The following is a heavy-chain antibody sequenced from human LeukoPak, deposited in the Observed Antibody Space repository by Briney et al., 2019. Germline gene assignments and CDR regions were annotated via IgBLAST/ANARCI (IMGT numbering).Heavy chain of an antibody. Sequence: AGGSLRLSCAASGFTVTRYAMSWVRQATGEGLEWVAAINNNNNPYYADSVRGRFTISRDTSGNTLYLQMNNLRAGDTAIYYCAKDRNPTFGGVIASNWFDPWGQGTLVTVSS. D-gene: IGHD3-16*01. CDR1: GFTVTRYA. V-gene: IGHV3-23*05. J-gene: IGHJ5*02. CDR2: INNNNNP. CDR3: AKDRNPTFGGVIASNWFDP.